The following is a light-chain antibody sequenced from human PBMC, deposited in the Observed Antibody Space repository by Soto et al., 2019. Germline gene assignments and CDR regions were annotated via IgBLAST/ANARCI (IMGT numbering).Light chain of an antibody. Sequence: QSVLTQPPSVSGTPGQRVTISCSGSSSNIGGNTVNWYQQVPGTAPTLLIYTSHQRPSGVPDRFSGSKSGTSASLAISGLQSEDEADYYCVTWDDSLYGYVFGTGTKLTVL. CDR2: TSH. V-gene: IGLV1-44*01. CDR1: SSNIGGNT. J-gene: IGLJ1*01. CDR3: VTWDDSLYGYV.